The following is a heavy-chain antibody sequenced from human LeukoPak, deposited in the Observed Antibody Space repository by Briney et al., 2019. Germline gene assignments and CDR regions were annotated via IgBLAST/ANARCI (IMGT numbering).Heavy chain of an antibody. Sequence: GGSLRLSCAASGFSFSNYAMSWVRQAPGKGLEWVGFIRSKAYGGTTEYAASVKGRFTISRDGSKSIAYLQMNSLKTEDTAVYYCTRRRYGSSWYSPPYYYYGMDVWGQGTTVTVSS. J-gene: IGHJ6*02. V-gene: IGHV3-49*04. D-gene: IGHD6-13*01. CDR2: IRSKAYGGTT. CDR3: TRRRYGSSWYSPPYYYYGMDV. CDR1: GFSFSNYA.